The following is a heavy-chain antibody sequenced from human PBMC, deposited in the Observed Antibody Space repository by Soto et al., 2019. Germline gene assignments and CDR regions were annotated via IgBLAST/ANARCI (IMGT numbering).Heavy chain of an antibody. CDR2: ISSSSSYI. V-gene: IGHV3-21*01. Sequence: EVQLVESGGGLVKAGGSLRLSCAASGFTFSSNSMKWVRQAPGKGLEWVSLISSSSSYIYYADSVKGRLTISRDNAKNSLYLQMNSLRAEDTAVYYCARVGYSSGWLPDYWGQGTLVTVSS. CDR3: ARVGYSSGWLPDY. J-gene: IGHJ4*02. D-gene: IGHD6-19*01. CDR1: GFTFSSNS.